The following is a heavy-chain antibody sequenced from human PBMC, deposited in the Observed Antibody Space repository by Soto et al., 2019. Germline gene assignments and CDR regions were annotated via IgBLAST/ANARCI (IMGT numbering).Heavy chain of an antibody. D-gene: IGHD5-12*01. CDR3: VKGDVDIVATITAYGMDV. V-gene: IGHV1-69*13. CDR1: GGTFSSYA. J-gene: IGHJ6*02. Sequence: SVKVSCKASGGTFSSYAISWVRQAPGQGLEWMGGIIPIFGTANYAQKFQGRVTITADESTSTAYMELSSLRSEDTAVYYCVKGDVDIVATITAYGMDVWGQGTTVTVSS. CDR2: IIPIFGTA.